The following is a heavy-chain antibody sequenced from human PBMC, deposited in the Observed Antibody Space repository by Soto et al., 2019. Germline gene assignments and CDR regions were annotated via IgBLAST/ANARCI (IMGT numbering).Heavy chain of an antibody. D-gene: IGHD3-22*01. CDR1: GGSFSGYY. V-gene: IGHV4-34*01. CDR3: ARSNSGYYKWFDP. J-gene: IGHJ5*02. CDR2: INQSGST. Sequence: SETLSLTCAVYGGSFSGYYWSWIRQPPGKGLEWIGEINQSGSTNYNPSLKSRVAISVDTSKNQFSLKLSSVSAADTAIYYCARSNSGYYKWFDPWGQGTLVTAPQ.